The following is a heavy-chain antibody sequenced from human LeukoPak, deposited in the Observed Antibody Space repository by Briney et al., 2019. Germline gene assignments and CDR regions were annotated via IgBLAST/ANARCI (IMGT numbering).Heavy chain of an antibody. J-gene: IGHJ4*02. CDR2: ILGSGGST. Sequence: GGSLRLSCAASGFTFSNYAMSWVRQAPGKGLEWVSAILGSGGSTYYADSVKGRFTVSRDNSKSALYLQMNSLRAEDTALYYCAKWGDYDVLTGYYVPDYWGQGTLVTVSS. D-gene: IGHD3-9*01. CDR1: GFTFSNYA. CDR3: AKWGDYDVLTGYYVPDY. V-gene: IGHV3-23*01.